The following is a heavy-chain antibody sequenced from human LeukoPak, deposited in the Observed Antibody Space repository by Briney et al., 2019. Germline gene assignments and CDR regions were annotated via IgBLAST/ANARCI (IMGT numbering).Heavy chain of an antibody. V-gene: IGHV4-39*01. CDR3: SREDTATATGALDI. Sequence: SETLSFTCTVSGGSISSYYWGWIRQPPGKGLEWIGTLYYGGSTYYNPSLKSRVTISVDMSKNQFSLMLSSVTAVDTAVYYCSREDTATATGALDIWGQGTMVTVSS. CDR2: LYYGGST. J-gene: IGHJ3*02. D-gene: IGHD5-18*01. CDR1: GGSISSYY.